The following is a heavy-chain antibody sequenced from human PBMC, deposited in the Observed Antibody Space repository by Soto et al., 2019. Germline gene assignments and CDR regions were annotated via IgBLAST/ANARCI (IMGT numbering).Heavy chain of an antibody. V-gene: IGHV3-11*01. CDR2: ISSSGSTI. J-gene: IGHJ3*02. D-gene: IGHD3-10*01. CDR1: GFTFSDYY. Sequence: GGSLRLSCAASGFTFSDYYMSWIRQAPGKGLEWVSYISSSGSTIYYADSVKGRFTISRDNAKNSLYLQMNSLRAEDTAVYYCARDLGRYYGSGSTRRYNAFDIWGQGTMVTVSS. CDR3: ARDLGRYYGSGSTRRYNAFDI.